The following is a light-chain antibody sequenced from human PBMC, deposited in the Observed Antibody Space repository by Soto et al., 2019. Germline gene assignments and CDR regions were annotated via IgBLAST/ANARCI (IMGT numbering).Light chain of an antibody. CDR2: SNN. CDR1: SSNIGSNT. V-gene: IGLV1-44*01. CDR3: AAWDYSLNGRWV. J-gene: IGLJ3*02. Sequence: QSVLTQPPSASGNPGQRVTISCSGSSSNIGSNTVNWYQQLPGTAPKLLIYSNNQRPSGVPDRFSGSKSGTSASLAISGLQSEDEDDYYCAAWDYSLNGRWVFGGGTKVTVL.